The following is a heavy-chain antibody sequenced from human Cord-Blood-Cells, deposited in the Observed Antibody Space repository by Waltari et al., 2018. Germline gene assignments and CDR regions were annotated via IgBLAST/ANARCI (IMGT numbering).Heavy chain of an antibody. CDR2: ISAYNGNT. CDR3: ARVTWYSSSWYYFDY. D-gene: IGHD6-13*01. CDR1: GYTFTSYG. V-gene: IGHV1-18*01. Sequence: QVQLVQSGAEVKKPGASVKVSCKASGYTFTSYGISWVRQAPGQGLEWMGWISAYNGNTNYAQKLQGRVTMTTDTSTSTAYMEVRSLRADDTAVYYCARVTWYSSSWYYFDYWGQGTLVTVSS. J-gene: IGHJ4*02.